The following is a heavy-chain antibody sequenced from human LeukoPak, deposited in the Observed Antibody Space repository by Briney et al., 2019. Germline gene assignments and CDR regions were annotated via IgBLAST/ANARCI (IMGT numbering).Heavy chain of an antibody. CDR3: AREGYSSSWYYFDY. V-gene: IGHV4-34*01. CDR2: INHSGST. Sequence: SETLSLTCAVYGGSFSGYYWSWIRQPPGKGLEWIGEINHSGSTNYNPSLKSRVTISVDTSKNQFSLKLSSVTAADTAVYYCAREGYSSSWYYFDYWGQGILVTVSS. CDR1: GGSFSGYY. D-gene: IGHD6-13*01. J-gene: IGHJ4*02.